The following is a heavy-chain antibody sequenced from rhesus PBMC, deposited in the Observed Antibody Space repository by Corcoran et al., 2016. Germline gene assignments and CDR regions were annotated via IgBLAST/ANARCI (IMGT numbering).Heavy chain of an antibody. V-gene: IGHV4-160*01. CDR1: GGSISSNY. CDR3: ARDRGYSGYSYFDY. J-gene: IGHJ4*01. D-gene: IGHD5-42*01. Sequence: QVQLQESGPGLVKPSETLSLTCAVSGGSISSNYWSWIRQPPGKGLEWIGVSYGSSGSTYSNPSLKSRVTISTDTSKNQFSLKLSSVTAADTAVYYCARDRGYSGYSYFDYWGQGVLVTVSS. CDR2: SYGSSGST.